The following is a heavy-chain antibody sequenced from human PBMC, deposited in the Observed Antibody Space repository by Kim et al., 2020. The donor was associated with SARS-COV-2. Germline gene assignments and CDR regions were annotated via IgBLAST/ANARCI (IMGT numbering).Heavy chain of an antibody. V-gene: IGHV4-4*07. D-gene: IGHD3-16*02. Sequence: YPCPRTNYNPSLQCRFTMSVDMSKNQFSLKLSSVTAADTAVYYCASALGHWGQGTLVTVSS. CDR3: ASALGH. J-gene: IGHJ4*02. CDR2: YPCPRT.